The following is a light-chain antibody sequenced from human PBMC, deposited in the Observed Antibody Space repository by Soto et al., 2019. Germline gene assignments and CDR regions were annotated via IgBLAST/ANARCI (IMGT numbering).Light chain of an antibody. CDR1: QSISRY. J-gene: IGKJ5*01. V-gene: IGKV1-39*01. CDR3: QQSYSAPIT. Sequence: DIQMTQSPSSLSASVGDRVTITCRASQSISRYLNWYRQKPGKAPKLLIYGVSSLQSGVPSRFSGSGSGTDFTLTISSLQPEDFATYYCQQSYSAPITFGQGTRLEIK. CDR2: GVS.